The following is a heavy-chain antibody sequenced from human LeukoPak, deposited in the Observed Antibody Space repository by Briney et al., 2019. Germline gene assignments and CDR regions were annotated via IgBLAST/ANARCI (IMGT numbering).Heavy chain of an antibody. V-gene: IGHV1-2*04. J-gene: IGHJ5*02. Sequence: GASVKVSCKASGGPFSSYAISWVRQAPGQGLEWMGWINPNSGGTNYAQKFQGWVTMTRDTSISTAYMELSRLRSDDTAVYYCATGGGSSSWFHSNWFDPWGQGTLVTVSS. CDR2: INPNSGGT. CDR3: ATGGGSSSWFHSNWFDP. D-gene: IGHD6-13*01. CDR1: GGPFSSYA.